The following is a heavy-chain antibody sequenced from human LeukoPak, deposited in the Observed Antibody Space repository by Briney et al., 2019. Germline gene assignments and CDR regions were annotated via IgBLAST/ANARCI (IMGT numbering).Heavy chain of an antibody. D-gene: IGHD3-9*01. CDR3: ARVEGVFS. CDR2: ISSSSSYI. Sequence: NSGGSLRLSCAVSGFTFSSYAMSWVRQAPGKGLEWVSSISSSSSYIYYADSVKGRFTISRDNAKNSLYLQMNSLRAEDTAVYYCARVEGVFSWGQGTLVTVSS. CDR1: GFTFSSYA. V-gene: IGHV3-21*01. J-gene: IGHJ5*02.